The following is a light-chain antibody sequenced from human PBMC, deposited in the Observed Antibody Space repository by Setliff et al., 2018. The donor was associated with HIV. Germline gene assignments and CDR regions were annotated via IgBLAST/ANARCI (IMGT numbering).Light chain of an antibody. V-gene: IGLV2-14*01. CDR2: EVT. CDR1: SSDVGGYNY. CDR3: SSYTNSNSYV. J-gene: IGLJ1*01. Sequence: QSALAQPASVSGSPGRSITMSCTGTSSDVGGYNYVSWYQHHPGKAPKLMIYEVTNRPSGVSSRFSGSKSGNTASLTIFGLQAEDEADYYCSSYTNSNSYVFGTGTKVTVL.